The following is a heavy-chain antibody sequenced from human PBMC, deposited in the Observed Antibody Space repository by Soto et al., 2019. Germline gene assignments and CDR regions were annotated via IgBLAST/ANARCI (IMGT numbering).Heavy chain of an antibody. J-gene: IGHJ4*02. CDR3: VKGNLGYCSGGSCYKDTAMVTYLYYFDY. CDR2: ISSNGGST. V-gene: IGHV3-64D*08. CDR1: GFTFSSYA. Sequence: GGSLRLSCSASGFTFSSYAMHWVRQAPGKGLEYVSAISSNGGSTYYADSVKGRFTISRDNSKNTLYLQMSSLRAEDTSGYYCVKGNLGYCSGGSCYKDTAMVTYLYYFDYWGQGTLVTVSS. D-gene: IGHD2-15*01.